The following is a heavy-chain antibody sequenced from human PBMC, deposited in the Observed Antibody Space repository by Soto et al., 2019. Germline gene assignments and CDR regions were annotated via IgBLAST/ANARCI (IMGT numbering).Heavy chain of an antibody. D-gene: IGHD4-17*01. J-gene: IGHJ6*02. V-gene: IGHV3-23*01. CDR3: AKSDRNYGGNYYYYGMDV. Sequence: GGSLRLSCAASGFNFSSYAMSWVRQAPGKGLEWVSAISGSGGSTYYADSVKGRFTISRDNSKNTLYLQMNSLRAEDTAVYYCAKSDRNYGGNYYYYGMDVWGQGTTVTVS. CDR2: ISGSGGST. CDR1: GFNFSSYA.